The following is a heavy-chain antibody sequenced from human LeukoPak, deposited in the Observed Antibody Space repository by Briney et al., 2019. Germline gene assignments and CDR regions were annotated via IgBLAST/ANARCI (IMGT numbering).Heavy chain of an antibody. CDR2: INAGNGNT. D-gene: IGHD3-10*01. V-gene: IGHV1-3*03. CDR3: ARDLPGPPMVPGCFDP. J-gene: IGHJ5*02. Sequence: ASVKVSCKASGYTFTSYAMHWVRQAPGQRLEWMGWINAGNGNTKYSQEFQGRVTITRDTSASTAYMELGSLRSEDMAVYYCARDLPGPPMVPGCFDPGAKGPLVTVP. CDR1: GYTFTSYA.